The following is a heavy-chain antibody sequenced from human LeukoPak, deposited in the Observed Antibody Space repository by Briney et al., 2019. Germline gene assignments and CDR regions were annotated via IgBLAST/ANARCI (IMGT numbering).Heavy chain of an antibody. CDR2: ISSNGGST. J-gene: IGHJ4*02. CDR3: ARARNDYDSNGFSLLDY. Sequence: GGSLRLSCSASGFTFSSYAMHWVRQAPGKGLEYVSAISSNGGSTYYADSVKGRFTISRDNSKNTLYLQMNSLRAEDTALYYCARARNDYDSNGFSLLDYWGQGTLVTVSS. D-gene: IGHD3-22*01. V-gene: IGHV3-64*04. CDR1: GFTFSSYA.